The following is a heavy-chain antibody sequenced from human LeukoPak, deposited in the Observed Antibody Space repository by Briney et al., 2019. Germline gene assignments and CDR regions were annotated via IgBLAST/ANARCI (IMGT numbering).Heavy chain of an antibody. D-gene: IGHD3-10*02. J-gene: IGHJ5*02. CDR2: IRYDGSNK. CDR1: GFTFSSYG. CDR3: AKDRYYDIRGRLDP. Sequence: GGSLRLSCAASGFTFSSYGMHWVRQAPGKGLEWVAFIRYDGSNKYYADSVKGRFTISRDNSKNTLYLQMNSLRVEDTAVYYCAKDRYYDIRGRLDPWGQGTLVTVSS. V-gene: IGHV3-30*02.